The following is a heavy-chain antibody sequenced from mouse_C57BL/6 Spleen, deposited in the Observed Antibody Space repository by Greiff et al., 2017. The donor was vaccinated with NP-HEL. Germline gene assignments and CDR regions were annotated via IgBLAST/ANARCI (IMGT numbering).Heavy chain of an antibody. V-gene: IGHV5-17*01. CDR3: ARDWDEAMDY. Sequence: EVMLVESGGGLVKPGGSLKLSCAASGFTFSDYGMHWVRQAPEKGLEWVAYISSGSSTIYYADTVKGRFTISRDNAKNTLFLQMTSLRSEDTAMYYCARDWDEAMDYWGQGTSVTVSS. D-gene: IGHD4-1*01. CDR2: ISSGSSTI. CDR1: GFTFSDYG. J-gene: IGHJ4*01.